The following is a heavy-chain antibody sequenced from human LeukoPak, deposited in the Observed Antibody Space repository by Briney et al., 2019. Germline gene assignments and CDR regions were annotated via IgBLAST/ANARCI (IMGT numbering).Heavy chain of an antibody. D-gene: IGHD2-15*01. V-gene: IGHV3-7*01. J-gene: IGHJ4*02. CDR3: AKYCGGGSCINGLDY. CDR2: INQDGTEK. Sequence: PGGSLRLSCAASGFTFSSYWMSWVRQAPGKGLEWVANINQDGTEKYHVESVKGRFAISRDNAYNSLYLQMNSLRAEDTAVYYCAKYCGGGSCINGLDYWGQGTLVTVSS. CDR1: GFTFSSYW.